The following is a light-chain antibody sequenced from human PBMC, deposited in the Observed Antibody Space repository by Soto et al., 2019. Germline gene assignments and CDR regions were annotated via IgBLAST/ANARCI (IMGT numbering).Light chain of an antibody. J-gene: IGLJ1*01. V-gene: IGLV2-14*01. Sequence: QSVLAQPGSVSGSPGQSITISCTGTSSDVGGYIYVSWYQQHPGKAPKLMIYDVTSRPSGVSYRFSGSKSGNTASLTISGLQAEDEADYSCSSYTTSSSDVFGNGRKVTVL. CDR2: DVT. CDR3: SSYTTSSSDV. CDR1: SSDVGGYIY.